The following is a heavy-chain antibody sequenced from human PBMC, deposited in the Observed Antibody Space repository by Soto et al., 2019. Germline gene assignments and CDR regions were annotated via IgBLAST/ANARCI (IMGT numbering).Heavy chain of an antibody. Sequence: QDTSKGLEWVAVISYDGSNKYYADSVKGLFTISRDNSKNTLYLQMNSLRAEDTAVYYCAKEGQTYYDILTGYYLSPHFDYWGQGTLVTVSS. V-gene: IGHV3-30*18. CDR3: AKEGQTYYDILTGYYLSPHFDY. J-gene: IGHJ4*02. D-gene: IGHD3-9*01. CDR2: ISYDGSNK.